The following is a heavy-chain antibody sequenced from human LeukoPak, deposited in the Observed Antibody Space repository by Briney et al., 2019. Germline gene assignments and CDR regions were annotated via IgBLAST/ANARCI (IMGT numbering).Heavy chain of an antibody. V-gene: IGHV4-59*08. CDR1: GGSISSYY. Sequence: SGTLSLTCTVSGGSISSYYWSWIRQPPGKGLEWIGYIYYSGSTNYNPSLKSRVTISVDTSKNQFSLKLSSVTAADTAVYYCARMIFGEEYNWFDPWGQGTLVTVSS. CDR3: ARMIFGEEYNWFDP. CDR2: IYYSGST. D-gene: IGHD3/OR15-3a*01. J-gene: IGHJ5*02.